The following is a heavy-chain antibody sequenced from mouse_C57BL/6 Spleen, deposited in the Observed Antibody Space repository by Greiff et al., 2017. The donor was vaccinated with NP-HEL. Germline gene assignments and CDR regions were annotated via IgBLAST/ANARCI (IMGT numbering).Heavy chain of an antibody. CDR2: IDPSDSYI. CDR1: GYTFTSYW. V-gene: IGHV1-69*01. D-gene: IGHD1-1*01. J-gene: IGHJ2*01. Sequence: QVQLQQPGAELVMPGASVKLSCKASGYTFTSYWMHWVKQRPGQGLEWIGEIDPSDSYINYNQKFKGKSTLTVDKSSSTAYMQLSSLTSEDSAVYYCARGTTVLDYWGQGTTLTVSS. CDR3: ARGTTVLDY.